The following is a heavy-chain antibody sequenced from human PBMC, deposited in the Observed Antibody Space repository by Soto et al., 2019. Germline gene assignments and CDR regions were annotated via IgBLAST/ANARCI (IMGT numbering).Heavy chain of an antibody. V-gene: IGHV3-66*01. CDR3: ARDGSGH. CDR2: IYTGGGT. J-gene: IGHJ4*02. Sequence: EVQLVESGGGLVQPGGSLRLSCAASGLTVSTNRMSWVRQAPGKGLEWVSVIYTGGGTHYADSVKGRFTISRDNSKNTVNLQMNSLRPEDTTVYYGARDGSGHWGQGTLVTVSP. CDR1: GLTVSTNR.